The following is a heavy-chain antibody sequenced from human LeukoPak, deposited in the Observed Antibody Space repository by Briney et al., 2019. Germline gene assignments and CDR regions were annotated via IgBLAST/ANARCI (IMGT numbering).Heavy chain of an antibody. CDR1: GYPFSGYY. CDR3: ARENLNYYGSGSYLY. CDR2: INPESGAT. Sequence: ASVKVPCKASGYPFSGYYIHWVRQGPGQGLEWLGWINPESGATKYAQRFEGRVTLTRDTSVTTVHMELSGLRYDDSAVYYCARENLNYYGSGSYLYWGQGSQVTVSS. J-gene: IGHJ4*02. V-gene: IGHV1-2*02. D-gene: IGHD3-10*01.